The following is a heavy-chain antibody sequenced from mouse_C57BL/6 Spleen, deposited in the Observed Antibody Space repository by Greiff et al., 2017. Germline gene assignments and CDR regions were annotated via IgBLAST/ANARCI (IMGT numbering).Heavy chain of an antibody. J-gene: IGHJ3*01. CDR1: GYTFTDYY. V-gene: IGHV1-26*01. CDR2: INPNNGGT. D-gene: IGHD2-3*01. Sequence: VQLQQSGPELVKPGASVKISCKASGYTFTDYYMNWVKQSHGKSLEWIGDINPNNGGTSYNQKFKGKATLTVDKSSSTAYMELRSLTSEDSAVYYCARRVIYDGYAWFAYWGQGTLVTVSA. CDR3: ARRVIYDGYAWFAY.